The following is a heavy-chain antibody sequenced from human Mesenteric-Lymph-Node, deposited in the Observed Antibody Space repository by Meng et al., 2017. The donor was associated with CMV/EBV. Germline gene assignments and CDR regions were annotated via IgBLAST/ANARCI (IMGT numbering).Heavy chain of an antibody. Sequence: SETLSLTCTVSGYSISSGYYWGWIRQPPGKGLEWIGSIFHGGNTYYNPSLKSRVTISVDTSKNQFSLNLSSVTAADTAVYYCARAVGARAYYYYYGMDVWGQGTTVTVSS. CDR3: ARAVGARAYYYYYGMDV. CDR2: IFHGGNT. J-gene: IGHJ6*02. D-gene: IGHD1-26*01. V-gene: IGHV4-38-2*02. CDR1: GYSISSGYY.